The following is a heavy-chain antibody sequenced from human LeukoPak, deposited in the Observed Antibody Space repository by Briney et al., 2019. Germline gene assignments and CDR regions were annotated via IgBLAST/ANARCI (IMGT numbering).Heavy chain of an antibody. CDR3: IRYGYNLLEYSQH. D-gene: IGHD5-24*01. V-gene: IGHV1-69*01. Sequence: SVKVSCKASGGTFSSYAISWVRQAPGQGLEWMGGIIPIFGTANYAQKFQGRVTITADESTSTAYMELSSLKTEDTAMYYCIRYGYNLLEYSQHWGQGTLVTVSS. CDR2: IIPIFGTA. J-gene: IGHJ1*01. CDR1: GGTFSSYA.